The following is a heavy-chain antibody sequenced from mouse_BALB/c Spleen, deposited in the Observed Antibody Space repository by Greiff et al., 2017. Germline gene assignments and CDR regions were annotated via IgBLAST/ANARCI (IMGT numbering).Heavy chain of an antibody. D-gene: IGHD2-4*01. V-gene: IGHV2-6-6*01. CDR3: AKRGITQWFAY. Sequence: QVQLKESGPGLVAPSQSLSITCTVSGFSLTNSGVHWVRQSPGKGLEWLGVIWGDGSTNYNSAFNSRLSISKDNSKSQVFLKMNSLQTDDTARYYCAKRGITQWFAYWGQGTLVTVSA. CDR1: GFSLTNSG. CDR2: IWGDGST. J-gene: IGHJ3*01.